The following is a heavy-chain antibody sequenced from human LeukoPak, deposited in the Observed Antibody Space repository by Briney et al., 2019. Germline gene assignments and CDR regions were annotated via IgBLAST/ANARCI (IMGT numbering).Heavy chain of an antibody. J-gene: IGHJ4*02. Sequence: ASVTVSCKGSGYTFTGYYMHWVRQAAGQGLEWMGWINPNSGGTMYAQKFPGRVALTRHTSISTAYMELSMLRSDDTAVYYCARGAHYHDSSEGYDYWGQGTLVTVSS. D-gene: IGHD3-22*01. V-gene: IGHV1-2*02. CDR3: ARGAHYHDSSEGYDY. CDR1: GYTFTGYY. CDR2: INPNSGGT.